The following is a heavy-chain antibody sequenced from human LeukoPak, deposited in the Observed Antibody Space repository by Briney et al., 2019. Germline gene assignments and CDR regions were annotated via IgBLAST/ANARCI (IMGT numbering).Heavy chain of an antibody. CDR3: ARPPGGWQLGFDY. V-gene: IGHV4-39*01. D-gene: IGHD6-6*01. Sequence: SETLSLTCTVSGGSISSGSYYWGWIRQPPGKGLEWIGSIYYSGSTYYNPSLKSRVTISVDTSKNQFSLKLSSVTAADTAVYYCARPPGGWQLGFDYWGQGTLVTVSS. CDR2: IYYSGST. CDR1: GGSISSGSYY. J-gene: IGHJ4*02.